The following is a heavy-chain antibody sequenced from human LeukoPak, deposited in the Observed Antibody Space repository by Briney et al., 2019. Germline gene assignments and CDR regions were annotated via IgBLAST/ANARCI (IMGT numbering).Heavy chain of an antibody. D-gene: IGHD2-2*01. CDR3: ARGRRTPSKTIVVVTAAINWFDP. V-gene: IGHV1-8*01. J-gene: IGHJ5*02. CDR2: MNPNSGNT. CDR1: GYTFTSYD. Sequence: GASVKVSCKASGYTFTSYDINWVRQATGQGLEWMGWMNPNSGNTGYAQKFQGRVTMTRNTSTSTAYMELSSLRSEDTAVYSCARGRRTPSKTIVVVTAAINWFDPWGQGTLVTVSS.